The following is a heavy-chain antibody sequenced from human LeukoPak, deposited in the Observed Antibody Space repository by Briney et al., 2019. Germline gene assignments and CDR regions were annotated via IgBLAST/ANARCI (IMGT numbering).Heavy chain of an antibody. Sequence: SETLSLTCTVSGGSISGYYWSWIRQPPGKGLEWIGYIFSSGSTNYNPSLKSRVTISEDTSVNQFSQKLSSVTAADTAVYYCARHYYDRSDSYSFDYWGQGTLVTVSS. V-gene: IGHV4-59*08. J-gene: IGHJ4*02. D-gene: IGHD3-22*01. CDR1: GGSISGYY. CDR2: IFSSGST. CDR3: ARHYYDRSDSYSFDY.